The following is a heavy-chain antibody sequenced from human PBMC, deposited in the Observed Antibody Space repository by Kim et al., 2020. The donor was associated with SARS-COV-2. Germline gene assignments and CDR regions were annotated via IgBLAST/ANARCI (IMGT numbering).Heavy chain of an antibody. CDR3: ARDGGRAAGGYDY. J-gene: IGHJ4*02. V-gene: IGHV1-18*01. D-gene: IGHD6-13*01. Sequence: YAQKFQGRVTMTTDTYTNTAYLELRSLRSDDTAVYFCARDGGRAAGGYDYWGQGTLVTVS.